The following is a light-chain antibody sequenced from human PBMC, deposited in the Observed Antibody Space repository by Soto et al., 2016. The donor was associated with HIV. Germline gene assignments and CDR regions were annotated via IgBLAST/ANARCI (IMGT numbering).Light chain of an antibody. CDR3: QQYSSYSLWT. J-gene: IGKJ1*01. CDR1: QSISSW. Sequence: DIQMTQSPSTLSASVGDRVTITCRASQSISSWLAWYQQKAGKAPKTLIYKASSLESGVPSRFSGSGSGTEFTLSISGLQPDDFATYYCQQYSSYSLWTFGQGTKVEI. V-gene: IGKV1-5*03. CDR2: KAS.